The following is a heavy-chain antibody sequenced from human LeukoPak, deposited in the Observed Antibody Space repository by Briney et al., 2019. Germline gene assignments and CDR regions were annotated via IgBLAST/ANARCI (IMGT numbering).Heavy chain of an antibody. CDR2: TNPSGGST. CDR1: GYTFTSYY. D-gene: IGHD3-9*01. CDR3: ARSSAVVPAAGGWDILTGYLNYYFDY. Sequence: ASVKVSCKASGYTFTSYYMHWVRQAPGQGLEWMGITNPSGGSTSYAQKFQGRVTMTRDTSTSTVYMELSSLRSEDTAVYYCARSSAVVPAAGGWDILTGYLNYYFDYWGQGTLVTVSS. V-gene: IGHV1-46*01. J-gene: IGHJ4*02.